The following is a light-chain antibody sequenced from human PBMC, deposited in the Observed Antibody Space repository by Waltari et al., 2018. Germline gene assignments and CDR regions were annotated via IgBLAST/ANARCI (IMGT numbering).Light chain of an antibody. CDR3: YSAADNNGV. J-gene: IGLJ3*02. CDR1: VLAKKY. V-gene: IGLV3-27*01. CDR2: KDS. Sequence: SYELTQPSSVSVSPGQQARITCSGDVLAKKYARWFQQKPGQAPVLVIYKDSERPSGIPERFSGSSSGTTVTLTISGAQVEDEADYYCYSAADNNGVFGGGTKLTVL.